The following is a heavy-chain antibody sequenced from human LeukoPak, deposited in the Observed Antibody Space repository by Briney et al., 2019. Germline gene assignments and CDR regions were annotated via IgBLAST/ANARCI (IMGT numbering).Heavy chain of an antibody. Sequence: ASVKVSCKASGYRFNDYYMHWVRQAPGQGLEWMGWVNPNNCATNYAQKFQGRVTMTRGTSISTVYMDLPSMRSDDSAIYYCARDYGEAATITAFRTYYYFDHWGQGTLVTVSS. CDR1: GYRFNDYY. J-gene: IGHJ4*02. CDR3: ARDYGEAATITAFRTYYYFDH. D-gene: IGHD5-24*01. CDR2: VNPNNCAT. V-gene: IGHV1-2*02.